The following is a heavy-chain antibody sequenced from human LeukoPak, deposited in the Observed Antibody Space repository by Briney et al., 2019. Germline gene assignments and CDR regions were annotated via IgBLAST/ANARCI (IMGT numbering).Heavy chain of an antibody. CDR2: ISWNSGSI. Sequence: PGGSLRLSCAASGFTFDDYAMYWVRQAPGKGLEWVSGISWNSGSIGYADSVKGRFTISRDNSKNTLYLQMNSLRAEDTAVYYCAKDMRFDWTPYYFDYWGQGTLVTVSS. V-gene: IGHV3-9*01. J-gene: IGHJ4*02. D-gene: IGHD3-9*01. CDR1: GFTFDDYA. CDR3: AKDMRFDWTPYYFDY.